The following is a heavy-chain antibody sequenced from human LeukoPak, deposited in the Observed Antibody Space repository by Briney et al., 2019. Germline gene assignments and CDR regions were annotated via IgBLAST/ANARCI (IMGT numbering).Heavy chain of an antibody. CDR2: IYYRGST. J-gene: IGHJ4*02. CDR1: GGSISSGGYY. D-gene: IGHD3-10*01. Sequence: SETLSLTCTVSGGSISSGGYYWSWTRQHPGKGLEWIGYIYYRGSTYYNPSLKSRVTISVDTSKNQFSLKLSSVTAADTAVYYCARVTTMVRGVIGGYYFDYWGQGTLVTVSS. V-gene: IGHV4-31*03. CDR3: ARVTTMVRGVIGGYYFDY.